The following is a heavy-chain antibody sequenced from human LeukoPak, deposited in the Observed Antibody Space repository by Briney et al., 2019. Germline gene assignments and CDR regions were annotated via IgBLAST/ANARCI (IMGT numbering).Heavy chain of an antibody. CDR2: IIPIFGTA. CDR1: GGTFSSYA. J-gene: IGHJ5*02. CDR3: ARGPDSGYNWNDPKNWFDP. Sequence: ASVKVSCKASGGTFSSYAIGWVRQAPGQGLEWMGGIIPIFGTANYAQKFQGRVTITADESTSTAYMELSSLRSEDTAVYYCARGPDSGYNWNDPKNWFDPWGQGTLVTVSS. D-gene: IGHD1-1*01. V-gene: IGHV1-69*13.